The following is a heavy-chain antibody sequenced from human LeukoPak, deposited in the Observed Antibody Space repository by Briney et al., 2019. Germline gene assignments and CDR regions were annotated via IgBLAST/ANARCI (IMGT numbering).Heavy chain of an antibody. V-gene: IGHV1-18*01. J-gene: IGHJ4*02. D-gene: IGHD2-15*01. CDR3: ARDYKSSCSGATCLYFDY. CDR1: GCKFVNYG. Sequence: AAVKVSCKPSGCKFVNYGVSWVRQAPGQRLERMGWISAVTGDANSAHKFRGRLSMTMDTSTSTAYMELRSLRSDDTALYFCARDYKSSCSGATCLYFDYWGQGTLVTVSS. CDR2: ISAVTGDA.